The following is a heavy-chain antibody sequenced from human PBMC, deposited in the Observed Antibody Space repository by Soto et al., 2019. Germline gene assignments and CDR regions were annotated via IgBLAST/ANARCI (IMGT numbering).Heavy chain of an antibody. CDR2: TFRKGDT. V-gene: IGHV4-4*02. CDR3: ASYVGTGGYGAFDI. CDR1: VGSVSDKRW. D-gene: IGHD3-16*01. J-gene: IGHJ3*02. Sequence: PSEALSLTCALSVGSVSDKRWCTCVRQAPGKGLEWIGETFRKGDTNYNAFLKSRVSISIDKSRNQVSLILTSVTAADTAVYYCASYVGTGGYGAFDIWGQGTVVTVSS.